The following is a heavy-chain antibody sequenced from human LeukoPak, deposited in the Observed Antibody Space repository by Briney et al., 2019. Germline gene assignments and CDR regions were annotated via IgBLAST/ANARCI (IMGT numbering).Heavy chain of an antibody. Sequence: PGGSLRLSCAASGFTFSRYGMNWVRQAPGKGLEWVSGTSDSGATIYYADSVKGRSTISRDNSKNTLYLQMHSLRPEDTAIYYCAKIRAARPGYWGQGTLVTVSS. CDR2: TSDSGATI. CDR1: GFTFSRYG. D-gene: IGHD6-6*01. CDR3: AKIRAARPGY. J-gene: IGHJ4*02. V-gene: IGHV3-23*01.